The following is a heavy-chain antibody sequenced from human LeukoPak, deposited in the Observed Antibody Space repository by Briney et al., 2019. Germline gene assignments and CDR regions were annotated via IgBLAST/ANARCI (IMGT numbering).Heavy chain of an antibody. CDR3: ARAGRGSYYDYYYYMDV. J-gene: IGHJ6*03. CDR1: GYTFTNYA. Sequence: GASVKVSCKASGYTFTNYAMNWVRQAPGQGLEWMGWIHPSTGNPTYAQGFTGRFVFSLDTSVSTTYLQIRGLKAEDTAVYYCARAGRGSYYDYYYYMDVWGKGTTVTVSS. D-gene: IGHD3-10*01. V-gene: IGHV7-4-1*02. CDR2: IHPSTGNP.